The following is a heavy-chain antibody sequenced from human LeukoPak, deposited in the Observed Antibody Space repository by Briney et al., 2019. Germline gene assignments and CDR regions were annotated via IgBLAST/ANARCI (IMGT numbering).Heavy chain of an antibody. CDR2: IYHSGSA. CDR1: GYSLSTGYQ. D-gene: IGHD2-2*01. Sequence: SETLSLTCAVSGYSLSTGYQCAWIRQSPGKGLEWIGCIYHSGSAHYNPSLKSRVTISVQTSKNQFSLTMYSVTAADTAVYYCARDPRWLTPDCTSTSCYENYFDPWGRGTLVTVSS. J-gene: IGHJ5*02. CDR3: ARDPRWLTPDCTSTSCYENYFDP. V-gene: IGHV4-38-2*02.